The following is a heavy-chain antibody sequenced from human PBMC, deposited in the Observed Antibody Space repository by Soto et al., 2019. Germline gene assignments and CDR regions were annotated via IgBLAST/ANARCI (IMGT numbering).Heavy chain of an antibody. J-gene: IGHJ6*02. V-gene: IGHV5-51*01. D-gene: IGHD6-19*01. CDR3: ARQGYSSGWYADYYYYSGMDV. CDR2: IYPGDSDT. Sequence: VLGDTCASYCSGRIRKMPGKGLEWMGIIYPGDSDTRYSPSFQGQVTISADKSISTAYLQWSSLKASDTAMYYCARQGYSSGWYADYYYYSGMDVWGQGTTVTVSS. CDR1: GDTCASYC.